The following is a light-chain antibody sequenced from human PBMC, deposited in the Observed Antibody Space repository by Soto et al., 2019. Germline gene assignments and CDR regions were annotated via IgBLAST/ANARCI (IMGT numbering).Light chain of an antibody. Sequence: QSVLTQPPSASGSPGQSVTISCTGTSGDVGGYNYVSWYQQHPGKAPKLMIFEVSERPSGVPDRFSGSKSGNTASLTISGLQTEDDADYYCSSYTSISTYVFGTGTKVTVL. CDR1: SGDVGGYNY. CDR2: EVS. J-gene: IGLJ1*01. V-gene: IGLV2-8*01. CDR3: SSYTSISTYV.